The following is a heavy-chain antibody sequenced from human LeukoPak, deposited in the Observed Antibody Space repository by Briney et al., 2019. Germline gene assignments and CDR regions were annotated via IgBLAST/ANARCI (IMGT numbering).Heavy chain of an antibody. CDR1: GGSVSSGGHY. J-gene: IGHJ4*02. Sequence: SETLSLTCIVSGGSVSSGGHYWGWIRQPPGKGLEWIGSIYYSGSTYYNPSLKSRVTISVDTSKNQFSLKLSSVTAADTAVYYCARTPLEWLFPYYFDYWGQGTLVTVSS. D-gene: IGHD3-3*01. CDR3: ARTPLEWLFPYYFDY. V-gene: IGHV4-39*01. CDR2: IYYSGST.